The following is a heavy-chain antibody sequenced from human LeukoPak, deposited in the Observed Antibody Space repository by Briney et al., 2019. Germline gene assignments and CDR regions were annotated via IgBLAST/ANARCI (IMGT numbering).Heavy chain of an antibody. D-gene: IGHD7-27*01. CDR2: IYYSGST. V-gene: IGHV4-59*01. CDR3: ARKNWGSGGYWYFDL. CDR1: GGSISSYY. Sequence: SETLSLTCTVSGGSISSYYWSWIRQPPGKGLEWIGYIYYSGSTNYNPSLKSRVTISVDTSQNQFSLKLSSVTAADTAVYYCARKNWGSGGYWYFDLWGRGTLVTVSS. J-gene: IGHJ2*01.